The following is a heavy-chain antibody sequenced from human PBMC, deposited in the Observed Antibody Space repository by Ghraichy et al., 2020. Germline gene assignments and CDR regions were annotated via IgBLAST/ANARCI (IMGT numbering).Heavy chain of an antibody. CDR1: GGSIRRNY. CDR3: ARNRGSSSYDYYGMDV. J-gene: IGHJ6*02. V-gene: IGHV4-59*01. D-gene: IGHD1-14*01. Sequence: SETLSLTCSVSGGSIRRNYWSWIRQPPGKGLEWIGYIFYSGTTNYNPVLKSRVTLSVDTSKNQFSLTVWSVKAADTAVYYCARNRGSSSYDYYGMDVWGPGTTVTVSS. CDR2: IFYSGTT.